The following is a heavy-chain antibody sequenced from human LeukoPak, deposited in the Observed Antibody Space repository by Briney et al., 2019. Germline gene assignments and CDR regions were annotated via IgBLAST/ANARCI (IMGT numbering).Heavy chain of an antibody. CDR1: GFTFSSYG. Sequence: GGSLRLSCAASGFTFSSYGVHWVRQAPGKGLEWVAVISYDGSNKYYADSVKGRFTISRDNSKNTLYLQMNSLRAEDTAVYYCAKDGWGCSSTSCPFDYWGQGTLVTVSS. CDR2: ISYDGSNK. J-gene: IGHJ4*02. D-gene: IGHD2-2*01. CDR3: AKDGWGCSSTSCPFDY. V-gene: IGHV3-30*18.